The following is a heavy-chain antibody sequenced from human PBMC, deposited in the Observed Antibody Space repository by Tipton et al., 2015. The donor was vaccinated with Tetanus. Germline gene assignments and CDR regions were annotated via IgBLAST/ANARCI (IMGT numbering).Heavy chain of an antibody. CDR1: GFTFDDHS. CDR2: INWKGDDI. D-gene: IGHD3-22*01. J-gene: IGHJ5*02. CDR3: ARDISSGGPGGGNNWFDA. Sequence: SLRLSCVGSGFTFDDHSMLWVRPVHGRGLEWVSSINWKGDDIGYADSVRGRFTISRDNIGNSLYLQMNSLRVDDTALDYCARDISSGGPGGGNNWFDAWGQGIQVTVSS. V-gene: IGHV3-9*01.